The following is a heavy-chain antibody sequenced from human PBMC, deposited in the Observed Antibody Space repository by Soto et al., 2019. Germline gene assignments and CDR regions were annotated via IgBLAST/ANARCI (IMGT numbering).Heavy chain of an antibody. J-gene: IGHJ5*02. CDR3: AREGGFDWFYP. CDR1: GFMFGTYW. CDR2: IKHDGNEN. V-gene: IGHV3-7*01. Sequence: VQLVESGGDSVQPGGSLRLSCEASGFMFGTYWMSWVRQAPGKGLEWVANIKHDGNENFFGDSVKGRFTSSRDNAKNSLYLEMNDLRVDDTGVYYCAREGGFDWFYPWGQGTLVTVSS.